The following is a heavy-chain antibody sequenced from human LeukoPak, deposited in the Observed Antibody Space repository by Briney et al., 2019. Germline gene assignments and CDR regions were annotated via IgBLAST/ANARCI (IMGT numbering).Heavy chain of an antibody. CDR1: GFSFRSYW. Sequence: GGSLRLSCAASGFSFRSYWMSWVRRAPGKGLEWVADIKKDGSERYYVDSVKGRFTISRDNAKNSLFLQMNSLRAEDTAVYYCTWSGEADWGQGTLVTVSS. D-gene: IGHD3-3*01. CDR3: TWSGEAD. J-gene: IGHJ4*02. V-gene: IGHV3-7*01. CDR2: IKKDGSER.